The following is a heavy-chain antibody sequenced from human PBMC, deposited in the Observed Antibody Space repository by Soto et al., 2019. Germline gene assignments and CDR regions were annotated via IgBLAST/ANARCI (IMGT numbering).Heavy chain of an antibody. Sequence: QVQLVESGGGVVQPGRSLRLSCAASGFTFNRHPLHWVRQAPGKGLEWVAVISHDGNNKYYEDSVTGRFTISRDKSMNMLYLQMHGLRTEDTAIFDCARASGHIYATLHGPFDQWGQGALVTVSS. CDR3: ARASGHIYATLHGPFDQ. CDR1: GFTFNRHP. D-gene: IGHD2-8*01. CDR2: ISHDGNNK. J-gene: IGHJ4*02. V-gene: IGHV3-30-3*01.